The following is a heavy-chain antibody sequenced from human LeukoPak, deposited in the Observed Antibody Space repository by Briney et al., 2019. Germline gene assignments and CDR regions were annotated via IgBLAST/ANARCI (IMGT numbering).Heavy chain of an antibody. CDR2: IKQDGSEK. CDR1: GFTFRSYW. V-gene: IGHV3-7*03. J-gene: IGHJ4*02. Sequence: GGSLRLSCAASGFTFRSYWMRWVRQAPGKGLEWVANIKQDGSEKNYVDSAKGRFTISRDNAKNSLYLQMNSLRAEDTAVYYCASGLELDYWGQGTLVTVSS. CDR3: ASGLELDY.